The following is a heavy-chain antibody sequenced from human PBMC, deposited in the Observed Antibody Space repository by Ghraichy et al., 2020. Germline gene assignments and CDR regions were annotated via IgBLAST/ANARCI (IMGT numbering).Heavy chain of an antibody. CDR3: ARKRSSGYLRDYYYGMDV. CDR1: GFTFSSYW. CDR2: IKQDGSEK. D-gene: IGHD3-22*01. V-gene: IGHV3-7*01. J-gene: IGHJ6*02. Sequence: GESLNISCAASGFTFSSYWMSWVRQAPGKGLEWVANIKQDGSEKYYVDSVKGRFTISRDNAKNSLYLQMNSLRAEDTAVYYCARKRSSGYLRDYYYGMDVWGQGTTVTVSS.